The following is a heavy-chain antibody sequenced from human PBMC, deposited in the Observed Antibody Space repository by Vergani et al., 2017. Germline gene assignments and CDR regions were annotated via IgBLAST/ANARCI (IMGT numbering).Heavy chain of an antibody. J-gene: IGHJ4*02. D-gene: IGHD3-9*01. Sequence: EVQLVESGGGLVQPGGSLRLSCAASGFTFSSYSMNWVRQAPGKGLEWVSYISSSSSTIYYADSVKGRFTISRDNAKNSLYLQMNSLRAEDTAVYYCARDLRYYDYWGQGTLVTVSS. CDR2: ISSSSSTI. V-gene: IGHV3-48*01. CDR1: GFTFSSYS. CDR3: ARDLRYYDY.